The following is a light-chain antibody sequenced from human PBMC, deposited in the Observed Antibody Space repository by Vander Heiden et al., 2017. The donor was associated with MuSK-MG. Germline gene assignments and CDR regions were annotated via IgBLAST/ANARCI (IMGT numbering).Light chain of an antibody. CDR2: AAS. V-gene: IGKV1-39*01. CDR3: QQSYSTPPIT. J-gene: IGKJ5*01. Sequence: DIQMTQYPSSLSASVGDRVTITCRASQSISSYLNWYQQKPGKAPKLLIYAASSLQSAVPSRFSGSGSGTDFTLTISSLQPEDFATYYCQQSYSTPPITFGQGTRLEIK. CDR1: QSISSY.